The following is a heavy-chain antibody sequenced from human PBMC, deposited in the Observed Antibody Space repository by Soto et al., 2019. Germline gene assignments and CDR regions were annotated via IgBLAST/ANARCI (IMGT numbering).Heavy chain of an antibody. V-gene: IGHV1-2*04. CDR1: GYTFTGYH. D-gene: IGHD6-19*01. Sequence: GASVKVSCKASGYTFTGYHMHWVRQAPGQGLEWMGWINPNSGGTNYAQKFQGWVTMTRDTSISTAYMELSRLRSDDTAVYYCARDSSGWDYYFDYWGQGTLVTVSS. CDR3: ARDSSGWDYYFDY. J-gene: IGHJ4*02. CDR2: INPNSGGT.